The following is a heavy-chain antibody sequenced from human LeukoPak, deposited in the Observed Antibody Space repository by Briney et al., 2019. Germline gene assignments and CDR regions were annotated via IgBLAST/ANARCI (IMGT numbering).Heavy chain of an antibody. CDR2: IKQDGSEK. J-gene: IGHJ4*02. V-gene: IGHV3-7*01. D-gene: IGHD1-26*01. CDR1: GFTFSSYW. CDR3: AREGSGNYWGNDY. Sequence: GGSLRLSCAASGFTFSSYWMSWVRQAPGRGLEWVANIKQDGSEKYYVDSVKGRFTISRDNAKNSLYLQMNSLRAEDTAVYYCAREGSGNYWGNDYWGQGTLVTVSS.